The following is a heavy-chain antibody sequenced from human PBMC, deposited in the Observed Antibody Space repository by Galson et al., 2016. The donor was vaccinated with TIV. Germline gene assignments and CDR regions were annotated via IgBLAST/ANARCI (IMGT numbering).Heavy chain of an antibody. Sequence: SLRLSCAASGFAFRSSAMYWVRQAPGKGLQCVAIISYDGNYKYYADSAKGRLTISRDNSMNRLYLQMNDLKPADTALYYCAREDHQYGSGWYSYYYYYGMDIWGQGTTVTVS. V-gene: IGHV3-30*04. CDR1: GFAFRSSA. D-gene: IGHD6-19*01. CDR2: ISYDGNYK. CDR3: AREDHQYGSGWYSYYYYYGMDI. J-gene: IGHJ6*02.